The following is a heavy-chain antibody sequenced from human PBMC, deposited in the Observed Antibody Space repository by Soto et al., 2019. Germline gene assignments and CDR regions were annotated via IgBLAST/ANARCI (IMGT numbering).Heavy chain of an antibody. Sequence: SETLSPTCTVSGAPITINYWSWIRQAPGKGLEWIGYIYYSGSTTYNPSLKSRVTMSADTSKDQFSLKLNSVTAADTAVYYCARDAGGPYDHWGPGSLVTVSS. V-gene: IGHV4-59*01. CDR3: ARDAGGPYDH. CDR2: IYYSGST. D-gene: IGHD2-15*01. CDR1: GAPITINY. J-gene: IGHJ4*01.